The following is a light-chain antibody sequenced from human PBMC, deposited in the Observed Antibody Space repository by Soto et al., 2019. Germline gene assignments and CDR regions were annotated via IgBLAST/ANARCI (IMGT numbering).Light chain of an antibody. CDR3: SSYAGSSAPVV. J-gene: IGLJ2*01. CDR2: EGT. Sequence: QSVLTQPASVSGSPGQSITISCTRSSTDFENYNLVSWYQHCPDKAPKLIIYEGTTRPSEFSDRFSGSESDTTASLINSELQPEYEADYYCSSYAGSSAPVVVSGGTKLTVL. CDR1: STDFENYNL. V-gene: IGLV2-23*01.